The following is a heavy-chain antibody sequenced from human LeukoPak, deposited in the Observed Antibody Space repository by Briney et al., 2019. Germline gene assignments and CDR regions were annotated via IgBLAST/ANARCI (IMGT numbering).Heavy chain of an antibody. D-gene: IGHD3-10*01. CDR2: INAGNGNT. V-gene: IGHV1-3*01. CDR3: ARAPILLWFGELSDY. J-gene: IGHJ4*02. Sequence: ASVKVSCKASGCTSTSYAMHWVRQAPGQRLEWMGWINAGNGNTKYSQKFQGRVTITRDTSASTAYMELSSLRSEDTAVYYCARAPILLWFGELSDYWGQGTLVTVSS. CDR1: GCTSTSYA.